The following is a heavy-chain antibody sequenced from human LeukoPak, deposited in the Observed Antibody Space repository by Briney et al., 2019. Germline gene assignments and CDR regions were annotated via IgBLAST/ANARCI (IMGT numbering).Heavy chain of an antibody. CDR3: AKPLYSYGYYFDY. CDR2: ISYDGSNK. Sequence: GGSLRLSCAASGFTFSSYGMHWVRQAPGKGLEWLAVISYDGSNKYYADSVKGRFTISRDNSKNTLYLQMNSLRAEDTAVYYCAKPLYSYGYYFDYWGQGTLVTVSS. V-gene: IGHV3-30*18. CDR1: GFTFSSYG. D-gene: IGHD5-18*01. J-gene: IGHJ4*02.